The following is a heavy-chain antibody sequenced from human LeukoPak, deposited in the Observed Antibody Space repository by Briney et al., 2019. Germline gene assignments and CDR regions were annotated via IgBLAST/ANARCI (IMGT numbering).Heavy chain of an antibody. CDR2: IHSSGST. CDR3: ARGPGEGWLQPLGY. CDR1: GCSISGNY. J-gene: IGHJ4*02. D-gene: IGHD3-16*01. V-gene: IGHV4-59*01. Sequence: PSETLSLTCTVSGCSISGNYWTWLRQPPGKGLEWIGYIHSSGSTTYNPSLKSRLSISVDTSKNQFFLKVSSVTAADTAVSYCARGPGEGWLQPLGYWGQGTLVTVSS.